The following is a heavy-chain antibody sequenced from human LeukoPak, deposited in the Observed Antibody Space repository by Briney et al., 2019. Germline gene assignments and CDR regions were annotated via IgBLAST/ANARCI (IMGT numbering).Heavy chain of an antibody. CDR1: GFTFSSYA. V-gene: IGHV3-23*01. CDR2: ISGSGGST. D-gene: IGHD3-10*01. CDR3: AGGYGSGSYYSPY. Sequence: GGSLRLSCAASGFTFSSYAMSWVRQAPGKGLEWVSAISGSGGSTYYADSVEGRFTISRDNSKNTLYVQMNSLRAEDTAVYYCAGGYGSGSYYSPYWGQGTLVTVSS. J-gene: IGHJ4*02.